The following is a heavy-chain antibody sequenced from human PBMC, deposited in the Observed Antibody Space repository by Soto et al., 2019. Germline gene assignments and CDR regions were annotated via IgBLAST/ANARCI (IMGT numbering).Heavy chain of an antibody. CDR1: GFTFSSYE. V-gene: IGHV3-48*03. Sequence: GGSLRLSCAASGFTFSSYEMNWVRQAPGKGLEWVSYISTSGSTRRYADSVKGRFTISRDNAKNSLFLQMNSLGAEDTAVYYCARGLHGDGYFPYWGQGTLVTVSS. D-gene: IGHD3-3*01. CDR2: ISTSGSTR. CDR3: ARGLHGDGYFPY. J-gene: IGHJ4*02.